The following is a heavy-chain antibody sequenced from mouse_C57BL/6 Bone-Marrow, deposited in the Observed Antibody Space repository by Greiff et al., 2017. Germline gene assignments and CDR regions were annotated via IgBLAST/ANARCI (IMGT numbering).Heavy chain of an antibody. D-gene: IGHD5-5*01. CDR2: IYPRNGNT. Sequence: QVHVKQSGAELARPGASVKLSCKASGYTFTSYGISWVKQRTGQGLEWIGEIYPRNGNTYYNEKFKGKATLTADKSSSTAYMELRSLTSEDSAVYFCARVGLYLFDYWGQGTTLTVSS. CDR3: ARVGLYLFDY. V-gene: IGHV1-81*01. CDR1: GYTFTSYG. J-gene: IGHJ2*01.